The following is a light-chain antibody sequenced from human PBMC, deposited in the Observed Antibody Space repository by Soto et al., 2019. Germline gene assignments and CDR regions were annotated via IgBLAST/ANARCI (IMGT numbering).Light chain of an antibody. V-gene: IGKV1-5*01. CDR1: QKISPW. J-gene: IGKJ1*01. CDR2: GAS. Sequence: DIQMTQSPSTLSASVGDRVTIACRASQKISPWLAWYQQKRGKAPKLLIYGASSLEGGVPSRFSGSGSGTDFSLTITSLQPDDSATYYCQQYHSYYPWTFGQGTKVDVK. CDR3: QQYHSYYPWT.